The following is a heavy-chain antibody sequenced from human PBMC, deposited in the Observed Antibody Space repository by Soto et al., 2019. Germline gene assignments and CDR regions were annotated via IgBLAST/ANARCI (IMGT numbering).Heavy chain of an antibody. Sequence: EVQLVESGGGLVQPGGSLRLSCAASGFTFSSYRMSWVRQAPGKGLEWVANIKQDGSEKYYVDSVKGRFTISRDNAKNSLYLQMNSLRAEDTAVYYCARDRTIFGVVIPNYYYYYGMDVWGQGTTVTVSS. D-gene: IGHD3-3*01. J-gene: IGHJ6*02. CDR2: IKQDGSEK. V-gene: IGHV3-7*05. CDR3: ARDRTIFGVVIPNYYYYYGMDV. CDR1: GFTFSSYR.